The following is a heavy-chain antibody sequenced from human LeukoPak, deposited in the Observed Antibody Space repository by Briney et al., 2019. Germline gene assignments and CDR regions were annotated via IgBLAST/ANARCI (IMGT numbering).Heavy chain of an antibody. CDR3: ARGGDYYDSGRYIYYFDY. D-gene: IGHD3-22*01. CDR2: IYYSGST. J-gene: IGHJ4*02. V-gene: IGHV4-59*01. Sequence: SETLSLTCTVSGGSISNYYWSWIRQPPGKGLEWMGYIYYSGSTNYNPSLKSRVTISIDTSKNQFSLKLSSVTAADTAVYYCARGGDYYDSGRYIYYFDYWGQGTLVTVSS. CDR1: GGSISNYY.